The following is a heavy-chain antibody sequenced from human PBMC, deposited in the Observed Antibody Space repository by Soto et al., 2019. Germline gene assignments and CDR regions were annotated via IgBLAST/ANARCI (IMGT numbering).Heavy chain of an antibody. CDR2: IHPSGGST. D-gene: IGHD3-3*01. V-gene: IGHV1-46*01. CDR1: GYTFTSYY. CDR3: ARYAIFGEEAY. Sequence: ASVKVSCKASGYTFTSYYMHWVRQAPGQGLEWMGIIHPSGGSTSHAQKFQGRVTMTRDTSTSTVYMELSSLRSEDTAVYYCARYAIFGEEAYWGQRTLVTVSS. J-gene: IGHJ4*02.